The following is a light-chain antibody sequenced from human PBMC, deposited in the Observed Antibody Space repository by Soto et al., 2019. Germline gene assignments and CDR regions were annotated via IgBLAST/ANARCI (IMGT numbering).Light chain of an antibody. CDR3: QQYSSWPFT. V-gene: IGKV3-15*01. J-gene: IGKJ3*01. CDR1: QSVSNN. Sequence: EIVVTQSPATLSVFPGEKATLSCGASQSVSNNLAWYHQKPGQAPRPLIYGASTRATGVPARFSGSGSGTEFTLTISSLQSEDSAIYYCQQYSSWPFTFGPGTKVAIE. CDR2: GAS.